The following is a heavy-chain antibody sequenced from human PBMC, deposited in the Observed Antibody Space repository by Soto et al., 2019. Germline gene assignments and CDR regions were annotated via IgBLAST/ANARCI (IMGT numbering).Heavy chain of an antibody. CDR1: GFTFSSYS. CDR3: ARDYYGSGSPDP. J-gene: IGHJ5*02. CDR2: ISSSSSYI. V-gene: IGHV3-21*01. D-gene: IGHD3-10*01. Sequence: PGGSLRLSCTASGFTFSSYSMNWVRQAPGKGLEWVSSISSSSSYIYYADSVKGRFTISRDNAKNSLYLQMNSLRAEDTAVYYCARDYYGSGSPDPWGQGTLVTVSS.